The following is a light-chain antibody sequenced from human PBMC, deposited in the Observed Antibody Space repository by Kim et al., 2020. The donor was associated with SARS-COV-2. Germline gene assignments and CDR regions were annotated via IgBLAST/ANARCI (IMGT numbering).Light chain of an antibody. J-gene: IGLJ2*01. CDR2: EDN. CDR1: SGSIATNY. V-gene: IGLV6-57*03. Sequence: GKTVRISCTRDSGSIATNYVQWYQQRPGSAPTTIIYEDNRRPSGVPDRFSGSLDFSSSSVFLTISGLMAEDEADYYCQSYDNYIAVFGGGTQLTVL. CDR3: QSYDNYIAV.